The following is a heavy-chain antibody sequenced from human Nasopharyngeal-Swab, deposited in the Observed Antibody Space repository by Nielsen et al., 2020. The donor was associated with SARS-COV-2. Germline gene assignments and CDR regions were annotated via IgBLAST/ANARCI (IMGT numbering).Heavy chain of an antibody. CDR1: DSIRSSGW. V-gene: IGHV4-4*02. CDR3: ATLPVSPYYFEN. Sequence: SETLSLTCDVLDSIRSSGWWGWVRQHPGKGLEWIGEIYHTGVTNYNPSLKSRLSISADRSKNHFSLKLTSVTAADTAVYYCATLPVSPYYFENWGQGLLVTVSS. CDR2: IYHTGVT. J-gene: IGHJ4*02.